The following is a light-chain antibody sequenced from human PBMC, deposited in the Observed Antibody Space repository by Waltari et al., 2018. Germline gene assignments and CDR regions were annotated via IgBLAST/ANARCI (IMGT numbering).Light chain of an antibody. CDR3: QQSYSTPCT. V-gene: IGKV1-39*01. CDR2: AAS. J-gene: IGKJ2*02. Sequence: DIQMTQSPSSLSASVGDRVTITCRASQSISSSLNWYQPKPGKAPKLLIYAASSLQSGVPSRFSGSGSVTDFTLTISSLQPEDFATYFCQQSYSTPCTFGQGTKLEIK. CDR1: QSISSS.